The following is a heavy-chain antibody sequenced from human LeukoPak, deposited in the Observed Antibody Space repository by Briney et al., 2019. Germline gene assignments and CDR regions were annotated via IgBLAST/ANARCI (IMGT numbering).Heavy chain of an antibody. CDR1: GGPYRYA. V-gene: IGHV1-69*05. J-gene: IGHJ1*01. CDR3: TTYGANVAEYFEH. Sequence: SSVKVSCKASGGPYRYAITWVRQGPGQGLEWMGGIIPPSGTANYAQKFQGRVTISKDDSTSTTYMELSSLRSEDTAVYYCTTYGANVAEYFEHWGQGTLVGVSS. CDR2: IIPPSGTA. D-gene: IGHD4/OR15-4a*01.